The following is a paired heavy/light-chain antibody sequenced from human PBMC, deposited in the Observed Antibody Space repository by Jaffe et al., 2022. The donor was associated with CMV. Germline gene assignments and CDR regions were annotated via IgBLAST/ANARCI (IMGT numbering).Light chain of an antibody. CDR2: EVT. Sequence: QSALTQPPSVSGSPGQSVTISCTGTSSDVGSYNRVSWYQQPPGTAPKLMIYEVTNRPSGVPDRFFGSKSGNTASLTISGLQAEDEADYYCSSYTSSSTVVFGGGTKLTVL. CDR1: SSDVGSYNR. V-gene: IGLV2-18*02. CDR3: SSYTSSSTVV. J-gene: IGLJ2*01.
Heavy chain of an antibody. J-gene: IGHJ3*02. V-gene: IGHV4-31*03. CDR2: IYYTGST. CDR3: ASGVYGDSGDDGFDI. CDR1: GGAISSGGYY. Sequence: QVQLQESGPGLVKPSQTLSLTCTVSGGAISSGGYYWSWIRQHPGKGLEWIGYIYYTGSTYYNPSLKSRVTISVDTSKNQFSVKLSSVTAADTAVYYCASGVYGDSGDDGFDIWGQGTMVTVSS. D-gene: IGHD2-21*02.